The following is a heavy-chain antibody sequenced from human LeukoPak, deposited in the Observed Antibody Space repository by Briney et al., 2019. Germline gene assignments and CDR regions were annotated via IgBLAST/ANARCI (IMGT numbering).Heavy chain of an antibody. CDR3: ARCRFGSGYDY. D-gene: IGHD5-12*01. J-gene: IGHJ4*02. V-gene: IGHV4-34*01. Sequence: SETLSLTCAVYGGSFSGYYWSWIRQPPGKGLEWIGEINHSGSTNYNPSLKSRVTIAVDTSKNQFSLNLSSVTAADTAVYFCARCRFGSGYDYGGQGTLVTVSS. CDR2: INHSGST. CDR1: GGSFSGYY.